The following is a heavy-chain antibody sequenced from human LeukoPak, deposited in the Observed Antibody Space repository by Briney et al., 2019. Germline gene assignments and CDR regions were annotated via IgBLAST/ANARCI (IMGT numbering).Heavy chain of an antibody. Sequence: PSETLSLTCTVSGGSISNYYWSWIRQPAGKGLEWMGRIYSSGSTNYNPSLTSRVTMSVDTSKNQFSLKLSSVTAADTAVYYCARESKNCSGGSCCDYWGQGTLVTVPS. D-gene: IGHD2-15*01. CDR3: ARESKNCSGGSCCDY. V-gene: IGHV4-4*07. J-gene: IGHJ4*02. CDR1: GGSISNYY. CDR2: IYSSGST.